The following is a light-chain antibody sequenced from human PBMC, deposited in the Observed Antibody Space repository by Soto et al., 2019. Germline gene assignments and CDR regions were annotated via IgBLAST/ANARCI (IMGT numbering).Light chain of an antibody. J-gene: IGKJ5*01. CDR3: QQRSDWFT. V-gene: IGKV3-11*01. CDR2: GAS. CDR1: QSVSNF. Sequence: EIVLTQSPATLSLSPGERATLSCRASQSVSNFLAWYQQKPGQAPRLLIYGASNRATGIPVRFSGSGSGTDFTLTISSLEPEDFGLYYCQQRSDWFTFGQGTRLEIK.